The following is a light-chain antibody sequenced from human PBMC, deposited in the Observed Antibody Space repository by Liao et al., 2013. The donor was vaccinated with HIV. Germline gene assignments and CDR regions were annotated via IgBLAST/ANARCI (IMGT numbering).Light chain of an antibody. CDR1: KLGDKY. V-gene: IGLV3-1*01. CDR3: QAWDSTSHVV. Sequence: SYELTPAPSVSVSPGQTASITCSGEKLGDKYVSWYQQKPGQSPVLVLYQDTKRPPRIPGRLTGANSGNTATLTISGAQAMDEADYYCQAWDSTSHVVFGGGTRLTVL. J-gene: IGLJ2*01. CDR2: QDT.